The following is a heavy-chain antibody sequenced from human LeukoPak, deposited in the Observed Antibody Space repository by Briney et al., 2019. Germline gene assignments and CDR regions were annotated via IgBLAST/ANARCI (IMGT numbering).Heavy chain of an antibody. D-gene: IGHD5-18*01. CDR1: GFTFSSYS. CDR2: ISSSSSYI. V-gene: IGHV3-21*01. Sequence: GGSLRLSCAASGFTFSSYSMNWVRQAPGKGLEWVSSISSSSSYIHYADSVKGRFTISRDNAKNSLYLQMNSLRAEDTAVYYCARVRIQLWPTSGTVVYYYYMDVWGKGTTVTISS. CDR3: ARVRIQLWPTSGTVVYYYYMDV. J-gene: IGHJ6*03.